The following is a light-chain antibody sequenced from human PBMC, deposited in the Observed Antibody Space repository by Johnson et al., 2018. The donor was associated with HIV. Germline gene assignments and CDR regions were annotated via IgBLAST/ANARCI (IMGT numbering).Light chain of an antibody. CDR2: ENN. J-gene: IGLJ1*01. CDR1: TSNIENNY. CDR3: GTWDSSLSSYV. Sequence: QSVLTHPPSVSAAPGQNVTVSCSGNTSNIENNYVSWYQHFPGAAPKLLIYENNKQPSGIPDRFSGSKSGPSATLGIPGPQTGDSADYYCGTWDSSLSSYVFGTGTKVTVL. V-gene: IGLV1-51*02.